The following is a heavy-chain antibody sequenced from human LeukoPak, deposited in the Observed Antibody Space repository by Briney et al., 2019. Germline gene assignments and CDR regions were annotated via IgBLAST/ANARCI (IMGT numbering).Heavy chain of an antibody. Sequence: GESLKISCKGSGYSFSAYWIGWVRQMPGKGLEWMGIIYPGDSDTRYSPSFQGQVIISADKSISTAYLQWSSLKASDTAMYYCARLVVPVARFDYWGQGTLVTVSS. D-gene: IGHD2-2*01. J-gene: IGHJ4*02. V-gene: IGHV5-51*01. CDR1: GYSFSAYW. CDR2: IYPGDSDT. CDR3: ARLVVPVARFDY.